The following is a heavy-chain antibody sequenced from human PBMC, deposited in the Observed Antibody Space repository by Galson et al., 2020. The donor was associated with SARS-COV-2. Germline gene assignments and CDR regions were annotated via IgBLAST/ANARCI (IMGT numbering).Heavy chain of an antibody. Sequence: SETLSLTCTVSGGSISSNHWSWIRQPPGKGLEWIAYIYYSGNTNYNPSLKSRVSISADTSKNQFSLKLRSVTTTDTAVYYCARGREIWMGIREGYMDVWGKGTTVTVSS. CDR1: GGSISSNH. CDR2: IYYSGNT. J-gene: IGHJ6*03. D-gene: IGHD3-3*01. CDR3: ARGREIWMGIREGYMDV. V-gene: IGHV4-59*01.